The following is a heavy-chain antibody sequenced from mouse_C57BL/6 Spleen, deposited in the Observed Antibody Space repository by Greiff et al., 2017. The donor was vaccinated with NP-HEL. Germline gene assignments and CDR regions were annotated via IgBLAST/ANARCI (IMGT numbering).Heavy chain of an antibody. CDR1: GYTFTDYY. D-gene: IGHD4-1*01. CDR2: INPNNGGT. V-gene: IGHV1-26*01. J-gene: IGHJ4*01. CDR3: ARKLYAMDY. Sequence: QLQQSGPELVKPGASVKISCKASGYTFTDYYMNWVKQSHGKSLEWIGDINPNNGGTSYNQKFKGKATLTVDKSSSTAYMELRSLTSEDSAVYYCARKLYAMDYWGQGTSVTVSS.